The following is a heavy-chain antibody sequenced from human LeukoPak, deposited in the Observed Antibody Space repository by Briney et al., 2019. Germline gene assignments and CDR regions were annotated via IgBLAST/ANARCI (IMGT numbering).Heavy chain of an antibody. Sequence: PGGSLRLSCAASGFTFSSYSINWVRQVAGKGLEWVSYISSSSSTINYADSVRGRFTISRDNAKNSLFLQMNSLGAEDTALYYCATSGYDLYDAFDIWGQGTMVTVSS. CDR3: ATSGYDLYDAFDI. CDR2: ISSSSSTI. V-gene: IGHV3-48*01. J-gene: IGHJ3*02. CDR1: GFTFSSYS. D-gene: IGHD5-12*01.